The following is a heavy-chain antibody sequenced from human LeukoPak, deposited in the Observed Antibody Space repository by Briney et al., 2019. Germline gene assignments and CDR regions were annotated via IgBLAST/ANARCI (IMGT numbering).Heavy chain of an antibody. CDR3: ARHSGIFGSGSYPHYYYYMDV. J-gene: IGHJ6*03. V-gene: IGHV5-51*01. D-gene: IGHD3-10*01. CDR1: GYSFTSYW. CDR2: IYPGDSDT. Sequence: GESLKISCKGAGYSFTSYWIGWVRQMPGKGLEWMGIIYPGDSDTRYSPSFQGQVTISADKSISTAYLQWSSLKASDTAMYYCARHSGIFGSGSYPHYYYYMDVWGKGTTVTISS.